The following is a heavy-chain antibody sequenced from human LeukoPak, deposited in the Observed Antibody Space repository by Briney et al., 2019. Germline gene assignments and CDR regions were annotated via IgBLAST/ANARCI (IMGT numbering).Heavy chain of an antibody. D-gene: IGHD1-26*01. CDR3: ARHVNGRGRFPSQYFQH. V-gene: IGHV4-39*01. J-gene: IGHJ1*01. CDR2: IYYSGST. Sequence: SETLSLTCTVSGGSISTSSYYWGWIRQPPGKGLEWIGSIYYSGSTYDNPSLKSRVTISVDTSKNQFSLKLSSVTAADTAVYYCARHVNGRGRFPSQYFQHWGQGTLVTVSS. CDR1: GGSISTSSYY.